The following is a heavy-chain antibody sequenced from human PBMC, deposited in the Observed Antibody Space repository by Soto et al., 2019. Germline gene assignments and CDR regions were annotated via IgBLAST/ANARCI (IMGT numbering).Heavy chain of an antibody. V-gene: IGHV1-18*01. CDR2: TRPNNGNT. J-gene: IGHJ4*02. D-gene: IGHD3-10*01. CDR1: GYTFSIYG. CDR3: VRDLDGSGSYYTDY. Sequence: QVQLVQSGAEVKKPGASVKVSCKASGYTFSIYGINWVRQAPGQGLEWMGWTRPNNGNTKYAQNLQGRVTMTTDTSTSTAYMELRSLSPDDTAVYYCVRDLDGSGSYYTDYWGQGTLVTVSS.